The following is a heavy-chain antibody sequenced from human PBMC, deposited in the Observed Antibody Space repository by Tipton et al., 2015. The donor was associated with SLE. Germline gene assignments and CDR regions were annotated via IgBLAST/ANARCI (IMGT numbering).Heavy chain of an antibody. J-gene: IGHJ3*02. Sequence: LRLSCTVSGGSIGSYFWSWIRQPAGKGLEWIGRIYASGRTDYNPSLKSRVTMSLDTSKSLFSLKLSSVTAADPAVDYCARAGLVYCTGGRCDTGLDAFDIWGQGTIVTVSS. D-gene: IGHD2-15*01. CDR3: ARAGLVYCTGGRCDTGLDAFDI. V-gene: IGHV4-4*07. CDR2: IYASGRT. CDR1: GGSIGSYF.